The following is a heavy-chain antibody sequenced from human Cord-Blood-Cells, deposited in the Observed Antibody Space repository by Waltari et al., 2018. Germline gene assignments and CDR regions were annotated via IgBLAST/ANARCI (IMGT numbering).Heavy chain of an antibody. CDR2: SMPNLGTA. CDR3: ARGYSSSWHDY. V-gene: IGHV1-69*12. D-gene: IGHD6-13*01. J-gene: IGHJ4*02. Sequence: QVQLVQSGAEVKKPGSSVKVSCKASGGTFRSYAISWGRQAPGQGLRWMGGSMPNLGTANDARKFQGRVTITADESTSTAYMELSSLRSEDTAVYYCARGYSSSWHDYWGQGTLVTVSS. CDR1: GGTFRSYA.